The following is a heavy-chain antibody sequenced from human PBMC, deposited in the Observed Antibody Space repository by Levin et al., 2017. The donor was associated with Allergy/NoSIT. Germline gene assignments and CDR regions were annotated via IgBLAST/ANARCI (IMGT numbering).Heavy chain of an antibody. J-gene: IGHJ4*02. CDR2: IYYSGST. CDR1: GGSISSSSYY. CDR3: ARQSLRGGYYLSEPTHFDY. V-gene: IGHV4-39*01. Sequence: SETLSLTCTVSGGSISSSSYYWGWIRQPPGKGLEWIGSIYYSGSTYYNPSLKSRVTISVDTSKNQFSLKLSSVTAADTAVYYCARQSLRGGYYLSEPTHFDYWGQGTLVTVSS. D-gene: IGHD3-3*01.